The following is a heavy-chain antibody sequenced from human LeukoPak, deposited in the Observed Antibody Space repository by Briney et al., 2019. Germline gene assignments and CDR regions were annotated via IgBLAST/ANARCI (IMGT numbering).Heavy chain of an antibody. Sequence: SETLSLTCTASGDSISTYYWSWIRQPPGKGLEWIGYIYYRVTSDYNPSLKSRVTMSVDMSTRQISLKLSSVTAADTAVYYCARAVGGDGSGSLWGPGTLVTVSS. J-gene: IGHJ4*02. CDR3: ARAVGGDGSGSL. D-gene: IGHD3-10*01. V-gene: IGHV4-59*01. CDR1: GDSISTYY. CDR2: IYYRVTS.